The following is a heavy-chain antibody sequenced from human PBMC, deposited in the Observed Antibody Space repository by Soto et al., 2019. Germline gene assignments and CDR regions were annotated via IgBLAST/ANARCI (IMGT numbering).Heavy chain of an antibody. CDR1: GFTFSSYA. D-gene: IGHD1-26*01. J-gene: IGHJ4*02. V-gene: IGHV3-23*01. CDR3: ANFWGYRGY. Sequence: HPGGSLRLSCAASGFTFSSYAMTWVRQAPGKGLEWVSTIGGSGGSTYYADSVKGRFTISKDNSKNTLYLQMKSLRAEDTAVYYCANFWGYRGYWGQGTLVTVSS. CDR2: IGGSGGST.